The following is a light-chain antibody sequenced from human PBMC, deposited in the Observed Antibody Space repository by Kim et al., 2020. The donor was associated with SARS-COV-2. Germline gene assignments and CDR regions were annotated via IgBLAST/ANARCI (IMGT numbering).Light chain of an antibody. V-gene: IGLV3-1*01. CDR2: QDN. CDR1: KLGDKY. J-gene: IGLJ1*01. Sequence: SYELTQPPSVSVLPGQTASITCSGDKLGDKYASWYQQKSGQSPVLVIYQDNKRPSGIPERFSGSNSGNTATLTISGTQAMDEADYYCQAWDSSTYVFGPGTKVTVL. CDR3: QAWDSSTYV.